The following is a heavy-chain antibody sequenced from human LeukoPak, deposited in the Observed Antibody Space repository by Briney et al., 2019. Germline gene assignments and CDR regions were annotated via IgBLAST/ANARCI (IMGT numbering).Heavy chain of an antibody. Sequence: GGSLRLSCAASGFTFSSYSMNWVRQAPGKGLEWVSYISSSSSTIYYADSVKGRFTISRDNAKNSLYLQMNSLRAEDTAVYYCARETQLPYYYDSSGFPWGQGTLVTVSS. CDR3: ARETQLPYYYDSSGFP. V-gene: IGHV3-48*01. CDR2: ISSSSSTI. J-gene: IGHJ4*02. CDR1: GFTFSSYS. D-gene: IGHD3-22*01.